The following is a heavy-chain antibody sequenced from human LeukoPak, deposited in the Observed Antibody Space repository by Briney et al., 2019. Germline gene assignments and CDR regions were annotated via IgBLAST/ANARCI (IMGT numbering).Heavy chain of an antibody. Sequence: GASVKVSCKASGGTFTSYAISWVRHAPGQGLEWMGGIIPIFGTANYAQKFQGRVTITADESTSTAYMELSSLRSEDTAVYYCARAKHRYSFGRPAYYYMDVRGKGTTVTVSS. CDR1: GGTFTSYA. CDR2: IIPIFGTA. V-gene: IGHV1-69*13. J-gene: IGHJ6*03. D-gene: IGHD5-18*01. CDR3: ARAKHRYSFGRPAYYYMDV.